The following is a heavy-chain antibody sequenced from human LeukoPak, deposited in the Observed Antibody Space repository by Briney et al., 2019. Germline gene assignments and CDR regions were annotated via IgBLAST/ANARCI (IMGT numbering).Heavy chain of an antibody. CDR2: IWYDGSNR. CDR1: GFTFSSYG. D-gene: IGHD5-18*01. V-gene: IGHV3-33*01. J-gene: IGHJ3*02. Sequence: GQSLRLSCAASGFTFSSYGMHWVCHAPRKGLEWGAVIWYDGSNRYYADSVKGRFTISRDNSKNTLYLQMNSLRDEDTAVYYCARGATWIQLWLRAFDSRGQGTMGTVSA. CDR3: ARGATWIQLWLRAFDS.